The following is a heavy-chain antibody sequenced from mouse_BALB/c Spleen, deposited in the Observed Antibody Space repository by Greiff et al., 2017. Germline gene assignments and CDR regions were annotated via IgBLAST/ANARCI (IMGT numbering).Heavy chain of an antibody. CDR3: ARDNDYDGAWFAY. Sequence: EVQLVESGGGLVKPGGSLKPSCAASGFTFSDYYMYWVRQTPEKRLEWVATISDGGSYTYYPDSVKGRFTISRDNAKNNLYLQMSSLKSEDTAMYYCARDNDYDGAWFAYWGQGTLVTVSA. D-gene: IGHD2-4*01. J-gene: IGHJ3*01. CDR1: GFTFSDYY. CDR2: ISDGGSYT. V-gene: IGHV5-4*02.